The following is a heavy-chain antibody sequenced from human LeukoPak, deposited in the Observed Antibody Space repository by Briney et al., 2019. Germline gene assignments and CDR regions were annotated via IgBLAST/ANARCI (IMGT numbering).Heavy chain of an antibody. J-gene: IGHJ4*02. Sequence: VASVKVSCKASGGTFSSYAINWVRQAPGQGLEWMGGIIPIFGTANYAQKFQGRVTITTDESTSTAYMELSSLRSEDTAVYYCARVFARSGEVSGSYYYYWGQGTLVTXXS. CDR2: IIPIFGTA. CDR3: ARVFARSGEVSGSYYYY. CDR1: GGTFSSYA. D-gene: IGHD1-26*01. V-gene: IGHV1-69*05.